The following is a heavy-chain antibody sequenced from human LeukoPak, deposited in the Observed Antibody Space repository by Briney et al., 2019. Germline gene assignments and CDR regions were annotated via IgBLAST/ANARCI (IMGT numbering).Heavy chain of an antibody. CDR2: MNPNSGNT. CDR1: GYTFTSYD. V-gene: IGHV1-8*01. J-gene: IGHJ5*02. CDR3: ARVLVGGVVDR. D-gene: IGHD3-16*01. Sequence: ASVKVSCKASGYTFTSYDINWVRQTTGQGLEWMGWMNPNSGNTGYAQKFQGRVTMTRNTSISTAYMELRSLRSDDTAVYYCARVLVGGVVDRWGQGTLVTVSS.